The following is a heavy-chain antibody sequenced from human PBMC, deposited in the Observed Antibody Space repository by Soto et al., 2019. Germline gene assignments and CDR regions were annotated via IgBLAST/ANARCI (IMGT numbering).Heavy chain of an antibody. CDR3: SGGLGDAF. CDR1: ESTVSRDW. J-gene: IGHJ4*02. D-gene: IGHD1-26*01. V-gene: IGHV3-7*04. CDR2: INQDGSEK. Sequence: EVHLVESGGGLVQTGGSLRLSCAIFESTVSRDWMNWVRQAPGKGLEWVAHINQDGSEKYYVDSVKGRFTISRDNAKKSLYLQMTCLRPADTAMYYCSGGLGDAFWGQGTLVTVSS.